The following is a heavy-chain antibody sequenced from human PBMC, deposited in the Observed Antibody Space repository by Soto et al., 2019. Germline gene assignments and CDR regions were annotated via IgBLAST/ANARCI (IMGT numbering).Heavy chain of an antibody. Sequence: GGSLRLSCAASGFTFSSYGMHWVRQAPGKGLEWVAVIWYDGSNKYYADSVKGRFTISRDNSKNTLYLQMNSLRAEDTAVYYCARDLQSLKPGIAAAGPHYGMDVWGQGTTVTVSS. CDR1: GFTFSSYG. V-gene: IGHV3-33*01. D-gene: IGHD6-13*01. J-gene: IGHJ6*02. CDR2: IWYDGSNK. CDR3: ARDLQSLKPGIAAAGPHYGMDV.